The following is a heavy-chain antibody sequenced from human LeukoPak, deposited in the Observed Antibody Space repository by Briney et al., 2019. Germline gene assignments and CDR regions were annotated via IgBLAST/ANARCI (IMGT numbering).Heavy chain of an antibody. CDR2: INAGNGNT. V-gene: IGHV1-3*01. J-gene: IGHJ5*02. CDR1: GYTFTSYA. Sequence: GASVKVSCKTSGYTFTSYAMHWVRLAPGQRLEWMGWINAGNGNTKYSQKFQDRVTITRDTSASTAYMELSCLRSEDTAVYFCARGPYSNYWFDPWGQGTLVTVSS. D-gene: IGHD4-11*01. CDR3: ARGPYSNYWFDP.